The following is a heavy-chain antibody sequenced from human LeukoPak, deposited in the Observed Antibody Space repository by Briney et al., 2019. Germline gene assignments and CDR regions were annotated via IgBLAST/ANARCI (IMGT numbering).Heavy chain of an antibody. Sequence: ASVKVSCKASGYTFTSYAIHWVRQAPGQGLGWMGWITPSGGTNYPQKFQVRVAITWDTSITTAYMDLSRLTSDDTAVYYCARDRYGDGFAHLDYWGQGALVTVSS. J-gene: IGHJ4*02. CDR2: ITPSGGT. CDR1: GYTFTSYA. D-gene: IGHD5-24*01. V-gene: IGHV1-2*02. CDR3: ARDRYGDGFAHLDY.